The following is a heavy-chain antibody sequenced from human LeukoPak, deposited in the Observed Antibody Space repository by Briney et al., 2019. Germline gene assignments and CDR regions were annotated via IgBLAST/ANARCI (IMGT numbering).Heavy chain of an antibody. Sequence: PSETLSLTCTVSGGSFHNYYWTWIRQPPGRGLEWIGHIYYSGSTYYNPSLKSRVSISVDTSRNQFALRLSSVTAADTAVYYCARQAWLHDYWGQGTLVTVAS. D-gene: IGHD5-12*01. CDR1: GGSFHNYY. V-gene: IGHV4-59*08. CDR3: ARQAWLHDY. J-gene: IGHJ4*02. CDR2: IYYSGST.